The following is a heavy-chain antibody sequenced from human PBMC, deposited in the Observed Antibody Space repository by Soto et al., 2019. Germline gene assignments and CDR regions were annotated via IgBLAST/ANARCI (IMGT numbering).Heavy chain of an antibody. Sequence: ASVKVSCKASGYTFTSYYMHWVRQAPGQGLEWIGIINPSGGSTNYAQKFQGRVTMTRDTSTSTVYMELSSLRSEDTAVYYCARGNMIVGDDDAFDIWGQGTMVTVSS. CDR1: GYTFTSYY. CDR2: INPSGGST. D-gene: IGHD3-22*01. V-gene: IGHV1-46*01. J-gene: IGHJ3*02. CDR3: ARGNMIVGDDDAFDI.